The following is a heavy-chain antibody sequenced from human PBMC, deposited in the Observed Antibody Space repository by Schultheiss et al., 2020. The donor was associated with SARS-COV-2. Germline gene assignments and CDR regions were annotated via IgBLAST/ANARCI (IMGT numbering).Heavy chain of an antibody. D-gene: IGHD6-13*01. CDR2: INLSGST. J-gene: IGHJ6*03. Sequence: SETLSLTCAVYGGSFSGYYWSWIRQPPGGGLEWIGEINLSGSTYYNPSLKSRVTISVDTSKNQFSLKLSSVTAADTAVYYCARLKGSSWYGGYYMDVWGKGTTVTVSS. V-gene: IGHV4-34*01. CDR1: GGSFSGYY. CDR3: ARLKGSSWYGGYYMDV.